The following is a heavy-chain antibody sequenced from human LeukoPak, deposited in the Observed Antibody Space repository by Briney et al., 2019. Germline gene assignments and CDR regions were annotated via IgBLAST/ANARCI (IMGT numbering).Heavy chain of an antibody. J-gene: IGHJ4*02. CDR3: ARGYDSSGSLLGD. CDR2: IIPIFGTA. D-gene: IGHD3-22*01. CDR1: GGTFSSYA. V-gene: IGHV1-69*05. Sequence: SVKVSCKASGGTFSSYAISWVRQAPGQGLEWMGGIIPIFGTANYARKFQGRVTITTDESTSTAYMELSSLRSEDTAVYYCARGYDSSGSLLGDWGQGTLVTVSS.